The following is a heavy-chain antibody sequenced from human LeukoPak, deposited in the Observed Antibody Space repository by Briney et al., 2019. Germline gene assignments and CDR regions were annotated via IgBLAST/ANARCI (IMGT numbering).Heavy chain of an antibody. CDR3: AREGPYYFDY. D-gene: IGHD3-16*01. CDR1: GVNFSSYW. J-gene: IGHJ4*02. CDR2: INSDGSST. Sequence: PGGSLRLSCAVSGVNFSSYWMHWVRQAPGKGLAWVSRINSDGSSTTYADSVKGRFTISRDNAKNTLYLQMTSLRAEDTAVYYCAREGPYYFDYWGQGTLVTVSS. V-gene: IGHV3-74*01.